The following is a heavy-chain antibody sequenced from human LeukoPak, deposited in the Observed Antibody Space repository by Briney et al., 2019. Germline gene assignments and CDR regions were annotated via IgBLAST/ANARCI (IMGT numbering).Heavy chain of an antibody. CDR1: GYTFTNYV. CDR3: ARGRGYSSGWRRFDY. V-gene: IGHV1-8*01. Sequence: ASVKVSCKASGYTFTNYVINWVRQATGQGLEWMGWMNPNSGNTGYAQKFQGRVTMTRNTSISTAYMELSSLRSEDTAVYYCARGRGYSSGWRRFDYWGQGTLVTVSS. J-gene: IGHJ4*02. D-gene: IGHD6-19*01. CDR2: MNPNSGNT.